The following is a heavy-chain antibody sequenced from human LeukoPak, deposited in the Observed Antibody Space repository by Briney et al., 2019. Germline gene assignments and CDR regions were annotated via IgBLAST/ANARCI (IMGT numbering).Heavy chain of an antibody. CDR3: ARASTYDFWSGYYTARNYYYYYMDV. J-gene: IGHJ6*03. CDR2: IYYSGST. CDR1: GGSISSYY. V-gene: IGHV4-59*01. D-gene: IGHD3-3*01. Sequence: PSETLSLTCTVSGGSISSYYWSWIRQPPGKGLEWIGYIYYSGSTNYNPSLKSRVTISVDTSKNQFSLKLSSVTAADTAVYYCARASTYDFWSGYYTARNYYYYYMDVWGKGTTVTVSS.